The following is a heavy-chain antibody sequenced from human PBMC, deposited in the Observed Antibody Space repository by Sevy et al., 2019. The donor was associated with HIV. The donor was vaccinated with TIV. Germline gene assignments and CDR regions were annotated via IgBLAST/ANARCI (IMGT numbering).Heavy chain of an antibody. D-gene: IGHD1-26*01. CDR2: MNPNSGNT. Sequence: ASVKVSCKASGYTFTSYDINWVRQATGQGLEWMRWMNPNSGNTGYAQKFQGRVTMTRNTSISTAYMELSSLRSEDTAVYYCARGIGGSYIKRFDPWGQGTLVTVSS. CDR1: GYTFTSYD. V-gene: IGHV1-8*01. CDR3: ARGIGGSYIKRFDP. J-gene: IGHJ5*02.